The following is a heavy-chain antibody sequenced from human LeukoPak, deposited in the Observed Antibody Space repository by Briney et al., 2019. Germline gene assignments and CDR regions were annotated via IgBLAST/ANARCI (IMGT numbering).Heavy chain of an antibody. CDR2: ISSSSSTI. CDR3: ASLKATVTTPDY. CDR1: GFPFSTYS. J-gene: IGHJ4*02. V-gene: IGHV3-48*02. D-gene: IGHD4-17*01. Sequence: GGLRLSCAASGFPFSTYSMNWVRQAPGKGLEWVSYISSSSSTIYYAGSVKGRFTISRDNAKNSLYLQMNSLRDEDTAVYYCASLKATVTTPDYWGQGTLVTVSS.